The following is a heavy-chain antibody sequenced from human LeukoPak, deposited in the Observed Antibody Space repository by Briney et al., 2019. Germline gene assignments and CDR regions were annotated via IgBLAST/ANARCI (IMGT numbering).Heavy chain of an antibody. J-gene: IGHJ4*02. Sequence: GSLRLSCAASGFTFSSYSMNWVRQAPGKGLEWVSSISGSSYYIYYADSVKGRFTISRDNSKNTLYLQMSRLRAEDTAVYYCAKGFGPTEYSGSHYWGQGTLVTVSS. D-gene: IGHD1-26*01. CDR1: GFTFSSYS. CDR3: AKGFGPTEYSGSHY. V-gene: IGHV3-21*01. CDR2: ISGSSYYI.